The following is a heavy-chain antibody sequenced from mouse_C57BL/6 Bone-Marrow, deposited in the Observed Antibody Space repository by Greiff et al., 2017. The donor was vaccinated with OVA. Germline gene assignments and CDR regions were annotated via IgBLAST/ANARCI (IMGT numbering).Heavy chain of an antibody. Sequence: VQLQQSGAELVRPGASVTLSCKASGYTFTDYEMHWVKQTPVHGLEWIGVIDPETGGTDYNQKFKGKAILTADKSSSTAYMELRSLTSEDSAVYYCTRGESNYYTMAYGCQGNAVTVTS. CDR1: GYTFTDYE. V-gene: IGHV1-15*01. CDR3: TRGESNYYTMAY. CDR2: IDPETGGT. J-gene: IGHJ4*01. D-gene: IGHD2-5*01.